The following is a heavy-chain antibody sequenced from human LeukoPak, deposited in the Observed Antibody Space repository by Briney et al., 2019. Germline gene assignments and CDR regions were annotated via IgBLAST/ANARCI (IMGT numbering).Heavy chain of an antibody. Sequence: SETLSLTCTVSGGSISSGGYYWSWIRQLPGKGLEWIGYIYHSGSTYYNPSLKSRVTISVDRSKNQFSLKLSSVTAADTAVYYCARAVPLDYWGQGTLVTVSS. CDR1: GGSISSGGYY. V-gene: IGHV4-30-2*01. J-gene: IGHJ4*02. CDR2: IYHSGST. CDR3: ARAVPLDY.